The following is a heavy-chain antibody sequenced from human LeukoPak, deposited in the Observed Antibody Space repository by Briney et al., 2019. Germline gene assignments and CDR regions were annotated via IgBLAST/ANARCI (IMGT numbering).Heavy chain of an antibody. CDR1: GYTFTSYG. Sequence: ASVKVSCKASGYTFTSYGISWVRQAPGQGLEWMGWISAYNGNTNYAQKLQGRVTMTTDTSTSTAYMELRSLRSDDTAVYYCASPSKREYYYYMDVWGKGTTVTVSS. CDR2: ISAYNGNT. V-gene: IGHV1-18*01. CDR3: ASPSKREYYYYMDV. J-gene: IGHJ6*03.